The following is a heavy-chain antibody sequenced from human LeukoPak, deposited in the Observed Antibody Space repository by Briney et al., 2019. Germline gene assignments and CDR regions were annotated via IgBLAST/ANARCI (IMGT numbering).Heavy chain of an antibody. J-gene: IGHJ4*02. CDR3: ARGLTTDHNFDY. Sequence: GGSLRLSCAASGFTFSSYEMNWVRQAPGKGLEWVSYISSSGSTIYYADSVKGRFTISRDNAKNSLYLQMNSLRAEDTAFYYCARGLTTDHNFDYWGLGTLVTVSS. CDR1: GFTFSSYE. D-gene: IGHD4-11*01. CDR2: ISSSGSTI. V-gene: IGHV3-48*03.